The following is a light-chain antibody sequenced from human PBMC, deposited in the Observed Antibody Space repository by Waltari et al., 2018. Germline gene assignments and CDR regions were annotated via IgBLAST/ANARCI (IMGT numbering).Light chain of an antibody. J-gene: IGKJ5*01. CDR3: QQYGSSPSIT. CDR1: QSVSSSY. CDR2: GAS. Sequence: EIVLTQSPGTLSVSPGERATRSCRASQSVSSSYLAWYQQKPGQAPRLLIYGASSRATGIPDRFSGSGSGTDFTLTISRLEPEDFAVYYCQQYGSSPSITFGQGTRLEIK. V-gene: IGKV3-20*01.